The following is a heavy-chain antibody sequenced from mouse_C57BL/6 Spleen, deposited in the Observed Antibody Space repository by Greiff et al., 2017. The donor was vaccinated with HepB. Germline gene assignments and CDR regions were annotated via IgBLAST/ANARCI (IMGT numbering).Heavy chain of an antibody. J-gene: IGHJ3*01. V-gene: IGHV1-76*01. CDR1: GYTFTDYY. CDR3: ARWTIYDGFAY. Sequence: QVQLKQSGAELVRPGASVKLSCKASGYTFTDYYINWVKQRPGQGLEWIARIYPGSGNTYYNEKFKGKATLTAEKSSSTAYMQLSSLTSEDSAVYFCARWTIYDGFAYWGQGTLVTVSA. CDR2: IYPGSGNT. D-gene: IGHD2-3*01.